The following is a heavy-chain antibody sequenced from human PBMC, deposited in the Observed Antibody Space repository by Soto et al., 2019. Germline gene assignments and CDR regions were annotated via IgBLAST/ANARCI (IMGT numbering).Heavy chain of an antibody. D-gene: IGHD1-26*01. CDR2: ISGSGGKS. Sequence: GGSLRLSCAASGFAFSSYAMSWVRQAPGKGLEWVSAISGSGGKSYYADSVKGRFTISRDNSKNTLYLQMNSLRAEDTAVYYCAKGADSGLYYFDYWGQGTRVTVSS. J-gene: IGHJ4*02. CDR1: GFAFSSYA. CDR3: AKGADSGLYYFDY. V-gene: IGHV3-23*01.